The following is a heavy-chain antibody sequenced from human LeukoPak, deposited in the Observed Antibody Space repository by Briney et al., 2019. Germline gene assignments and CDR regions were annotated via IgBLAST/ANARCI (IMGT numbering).Heavy chain of an antibody. CDR2: INPSGGST. CDR3: AREAGTVPFDY. Sequence: ASVKVSCKASGYTFTSYYMHWVRQAPGQGLEWMGIINPSGGSTSYAQKFQGRVTMTRDTSTSTVYMELSGLRSEDTAVYYCAREAGTVPFDYWGQGTLVTVSS. J-gene: IGHJ4*02. V-gene: IGHV1-46*01. CDR1: GYTFTSYY. D-gene: IGHD1-7*01.